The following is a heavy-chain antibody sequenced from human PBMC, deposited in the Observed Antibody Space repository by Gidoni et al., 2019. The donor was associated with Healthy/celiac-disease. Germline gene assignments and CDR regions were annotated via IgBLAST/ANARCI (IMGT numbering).Heavy chain of an antibody. CDR1: GYTFTSYY. Sequence: QVQLVQSGAEVKKPGASVKVSCKASGYTFTSYYMHWVRQAPGPGLEWMGIINPSGGSTSYAQKFQGRVTMTRDTSTSTVYMELSSLRSEDTAVYYCARDRDYDSSGYDPLGYWGQGTLVTVSS. CDR2: INPSGGST. V-gene: IGHV1-46*03. CDR3: ARDRDYDSSGYDPLGY. D-gene: IGHD3-22*01. J-gene: IGHJ4*02.